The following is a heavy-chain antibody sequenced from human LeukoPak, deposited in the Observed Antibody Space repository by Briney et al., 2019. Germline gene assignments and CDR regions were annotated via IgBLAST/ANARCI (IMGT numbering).Heavy chain of an antibody. Sequence: ASVKVSCKASGYTFTSYGISWVRQAPGQGLEWMGWISVYNGNADYAQKFKGRVTMTTDTSTTTAYMELRSLRSEDTAVYYCATDRRGVVVPAAIYPYYYYGMDVWGQGTTVTVSS. CDR1: GYTFTSYG. J-gene: IGHJ6*02. V-gene: IGHV1-18*01. CDR3: ATDRRGVVVPAAIYPYYYYGMDV. D-gene: IGHD2-2*01. CDR2: ISVYNGNA.